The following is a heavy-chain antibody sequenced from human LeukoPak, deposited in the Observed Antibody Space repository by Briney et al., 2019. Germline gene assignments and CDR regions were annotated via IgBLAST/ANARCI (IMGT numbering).Heavy chain of an antibody. V-gene: IGHV3-7*01. J-gene: IGHJ4*02. CDR1: GFTFRSHW. D-gene: IGHD3-10*01. CDR2: IKHGGSEK. Sequence: PGGSLRLSCAASGFTFRSHWMNWVRQAPGKGLEWVANIKHGGSEKYYVDSVKGRFTISRDNAKNSLYLQMNSLRAEDTAVYYCARGEENYYGSGSQDYWGQGTLVTVSS. CDR3: ARGEENYYGSGSQDY.